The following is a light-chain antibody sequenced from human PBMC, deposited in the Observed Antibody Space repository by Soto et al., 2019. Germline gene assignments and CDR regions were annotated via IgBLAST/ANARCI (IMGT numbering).Light chain of an antibody. Sequence: QSALTQPASVSGSPGQSITISCTGTSSDVGGYNYVSWYQQHPGKAPKLMIYDVSNRPSGVSNRFSGSKSGNTASLTISGLQAADEADYYCSSYTSSSTPVVFGGGTNVTVL. CDR3: SSYTSSSTPVV. CDR2: DVS. V-gene: IGLV2-14*01. J-gene: IGLJ2*01. CDR1: SSDVGGYNY.